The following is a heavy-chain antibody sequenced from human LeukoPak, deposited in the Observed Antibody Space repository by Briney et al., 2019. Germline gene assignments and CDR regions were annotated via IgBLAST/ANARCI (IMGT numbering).Heavy chain of an antibody. CDR1: GGSISSSSYY. D-gene: IGHD2-2*01. Sequence: SETLSLTCTVSGGSISSSSYYWGWIRQPPGKGLEWIGSIYYSGSTYYNPSLKSRVTISVDTSKNQFSLKLSSVTAADTAVYYCARDLFPYCSSTSCSIPDYWGQGTLVTVSS. J-gene: IGHJ4*02. V-gene: IGHV4-39*07. CDR3: ARDLFPYCSSTSCSIPDY. CDR2: IYYSGST.